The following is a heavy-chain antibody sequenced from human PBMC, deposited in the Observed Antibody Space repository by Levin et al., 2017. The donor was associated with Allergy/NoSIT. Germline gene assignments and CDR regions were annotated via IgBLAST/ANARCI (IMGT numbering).Heavy chain of an antibody. V-gene: IGHV3-74*01. CDR3: ARASPVYYMDV. CDR2: INSDGSST. J-gene: IGHJ6*03. CDR1: GFTFSSYW. Sequence: PGGSLRLSCAASGFTFSSYWMHWVRQVPGKGLVWVSRINSDGSSTGYADSVKGRFTISRDNAKNTLYLQMNSLRAEDTAVYYCARASPVYYMDVWGKGTTVTVSS.